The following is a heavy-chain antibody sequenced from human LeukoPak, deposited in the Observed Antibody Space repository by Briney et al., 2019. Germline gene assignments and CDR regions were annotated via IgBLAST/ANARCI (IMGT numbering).Heavy chain of an antibody. CDR1: GYTFTSYA. CDR3: ARAPPVSGYDFFDY. Sequence: ASVKVSCKASGYTFTSYAMHWVRLAPGQRLEWMGWINAGNGNTKYSQKFQGRVTITRDTSASTAYMELSSLRSEDTAVYYCARAPPVSGYDFFDYWGQGTLVTVSS. J-gene: IGHJ4*02. D-gene: IGHD5-12*01. CDR2: INAGNGNT. V-gene: IGHV1-3*01.